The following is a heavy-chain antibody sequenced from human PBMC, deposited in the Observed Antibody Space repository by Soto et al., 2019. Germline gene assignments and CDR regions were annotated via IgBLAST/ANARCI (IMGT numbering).Heavy chain of an antibody. J-gene: IGHJ4*02. Sequence: ASVKVSCKASGGTFSSHTISWVRQAPGQGLEWVGRIIPILGIANYAQKFQGRVTITADKSTGTAYMELSSLRSDDTAVYFCARDRYCTGGSCFPAEYYFDYWGQGTLVTVSS. D-gene: IGHD2-15*01. CDR1: GGTFSSHT. CDR3: ARDRYCTGGSCFPAEYYFDY. V-gene: IGHV1-69*04. CDR2: IIPILGIA.